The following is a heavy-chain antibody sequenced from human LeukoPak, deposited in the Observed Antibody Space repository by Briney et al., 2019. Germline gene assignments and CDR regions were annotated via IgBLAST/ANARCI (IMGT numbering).Heavy chain of an antibody. CDR1: GGTFSSYA. V-gene: IGHV1-69*13. CDR3: ARDFKGYSYGYDY. D-gene: IGHD5-18*01. CDR2: IIPIFGTA. J-gene: IGHJ4*02. Sequence: SVKVSCKASGGTFSSYAISWVRQAPGQGLEWMGGIIPIFGTANYAQKFRGRVTITADESTSTAYMELSSLRSEDTAVYYCARDFKGYSYGYDYWGRGTLVTVSS.